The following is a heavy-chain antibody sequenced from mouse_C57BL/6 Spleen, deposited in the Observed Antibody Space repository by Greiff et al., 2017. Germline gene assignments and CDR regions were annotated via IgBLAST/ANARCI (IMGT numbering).Heavy chain of an antibody. Sequence: VQLKESGPGLVKPSQSLSLTCSVTGYSITSGYYWNWIRQFPGNKLEWMGYISYDGSNNYNPSLKNRISITRDTSKNQFCLKLNSVTTEDTATXYCANGNWFAYWGQGTLVTVSA. CDR3: ANGNWFAY. V-gene: IGHV3-6*01. CDR1: GYSITSGYY. J-gene: IGHJ3*01. CDR2: ISYDGSN. D-gene: IGHD2-1*01.